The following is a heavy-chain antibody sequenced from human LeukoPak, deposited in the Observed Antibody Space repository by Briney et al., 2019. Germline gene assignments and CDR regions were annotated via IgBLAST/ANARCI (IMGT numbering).Heavy chain of an antibody. CDR2: IWYDGSNK. V-gene: IGHV3-33*08. D-gene: IGHD6-19*01. CDR3: ARDLVYSSGWSDY. J-gene: IGHJ4*02. Sequence: GGSLRLSCAASGFTFSSYGMHWVRQAPGKGVERGAVIWYDGSNKYYADSVKGRFTISRDNSKNTLYLQMNSLRAEDTAVYYCARDLVYSSGWSDYWGQGTLVTVSS. CDR1: GFTFSSYG.